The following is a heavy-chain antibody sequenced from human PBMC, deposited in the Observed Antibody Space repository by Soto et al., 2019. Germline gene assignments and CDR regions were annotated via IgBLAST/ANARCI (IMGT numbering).Heavy chain of an antibody. CDR1: GFTFSGYD. CDR2: IATTGDT. D-gene: IGHD2-21*01. Sequence: PGGSPRLSCAASGFTFSGYDMHWVRQTTGKPLEWVSSIATTGDTYYSDSVKGRFTIFRESATNSLFLQMNSLRVGDTALYYCVREYCANTACYDYMDVSGKGTAVTVSS. V-gene: IGHV3-13*01. J-gene: IGHJ6*03. CDR3: VREYCANTACYDYMDV.